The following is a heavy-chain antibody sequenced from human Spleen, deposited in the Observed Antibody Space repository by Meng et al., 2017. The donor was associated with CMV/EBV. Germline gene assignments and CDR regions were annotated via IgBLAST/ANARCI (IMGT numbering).Heavy chain of an antibody. V-gene: IGHV4-39*07. D-gene: IGHD6-13*01. J-gene: IGHJ5*02. Sequence: PGGSISSTTYYWGWIRQPPGKGLEWIGTIYYSGSTYYNPSLKSRVTISADTSKNQFSLRLSSVTAADTAVYFCARGLAAAGISWFDPWGQGTLVTVSS. CDR1: GGSISSTTYY. CDR2: IYYSGST. CDR3: ARGLAAAGISWFDP.